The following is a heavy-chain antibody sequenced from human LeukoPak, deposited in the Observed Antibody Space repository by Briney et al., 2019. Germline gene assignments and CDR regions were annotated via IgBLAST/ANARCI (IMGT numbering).Heavy chain of an antibody. CDR3: ARGHYGMDV. Sequence: PGGSLRPSCIVSGFKFKNYWMSWVRQAPGKGLEWVANIKQDGSEKYSVDSVKGRFTISRDNAKNSLFLQMNSLRAEDTAVYYCARGHYGMDVWGQGTTVTVSS. J-gene: IGHJ6*02. CDR1: GFKFKNYW. CDR2: IKQDGSEK. V-gene: IGHV3-7*04.